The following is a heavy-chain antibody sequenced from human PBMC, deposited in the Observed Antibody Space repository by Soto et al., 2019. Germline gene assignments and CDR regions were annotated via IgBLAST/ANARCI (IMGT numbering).Heavy chain of an antibody. J-gene: IGHJ3*02. CDR3: ASQIAVAASAAFDI. CDR1: GGSISSSSYY. V-gene: IGHV4-39*01. CDR2: IYYSGST. D-gene: IGHD6-19*01. Sequence: SETLSLTCTVSGGSISSSSYYWGWIRQPPGKGLEWIGSIYYSGSTYYNPSLKSRVTISVDTSKNQFSLKLSSVTAADTAVYYCASQIAVAASAAFDIWGQGTMVTVSS.